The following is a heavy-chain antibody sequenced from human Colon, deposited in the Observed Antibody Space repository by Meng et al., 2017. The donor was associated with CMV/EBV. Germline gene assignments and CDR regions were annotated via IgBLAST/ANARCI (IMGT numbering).Heavy chain of an antibody. Sequence: GESLKISCEVSGFTISDRHMSWIRQAPGKGLDWIIYVTRDSMIYSADSVGGRFTISRDNAKNSMYLQLNSLRAEDTAVYYCVSGITGRPESEYWGQGTLVTVSS. D-gene: IGHD1-14*01. CDR3: VSGITGRPESEY. J-gene: IGHJ4*02. CDR1: GFTISDRH. CDR2: VTRDSMI. V-gene: IGHV3-11*01.